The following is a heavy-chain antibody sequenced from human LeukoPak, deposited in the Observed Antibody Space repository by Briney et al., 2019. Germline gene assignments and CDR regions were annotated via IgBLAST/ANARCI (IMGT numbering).Heavy chain of an antibody. CDR1: GFTFISYG. J-gene: IGHJ4*02. Sequence: GGSLRLSCAASGFTFISYGMHWVRQAPGKGLEWVAFIRYDGSHKYYVGSVKGRFTTSRDNSKNMVFLQMSGLRAEDTALYYCTKVLWGLTLLSSDYWGQGTLVTVSS. CDR3: TKVLWGLTLLSSDY. CDR2: IRYDGSHK. D-gene: IGHD3-16*01. V-gene: IGHV3-30*02.